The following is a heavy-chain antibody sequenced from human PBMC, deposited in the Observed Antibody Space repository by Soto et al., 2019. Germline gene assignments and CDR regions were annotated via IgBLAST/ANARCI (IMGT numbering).Heavy chain of an antibody. CDR2: FDPEDGET. D-gene: IGHD6-13*01. Sequence: ASVKVSCKVSGYTLTELSMHWVRQAPGKGLAGMGGFDPEDGETIYAQKCLGRVTMNEDTSTDTAYMELSSVRSEVTAGYYGATDGSSSSWYCFDYWGQGTLVTVSS. J-gene: IGHJ4*02. V-gene: IGHV1-24*01. CDR1: GYTLTELS. CDR3: ATDGSSSSWYCFDY.